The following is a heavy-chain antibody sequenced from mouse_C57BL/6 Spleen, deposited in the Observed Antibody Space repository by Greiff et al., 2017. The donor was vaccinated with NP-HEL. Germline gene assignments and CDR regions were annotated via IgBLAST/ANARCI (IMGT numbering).Heavy chain of an antibody. Sequence: QVQLQQSGAELARPGASVKPSCKASGYTFTSYGISWVKQRTGQGLEWIGEIYPRSGNTYYNEKFKGKATLTADKSSSTAYMELRSLTSEDSAVYFCATAYYYGSRSYYFDYWGQGTTLTVSS. CDR2: IYPRSGNT. CDR3: ATAYYYGSRSYYFDY. D-gene: IGHD1-1*01. V-gene: IGHV1-81*01. J-gene: IGHJ2*01. CDR1: GYTFTSYG.